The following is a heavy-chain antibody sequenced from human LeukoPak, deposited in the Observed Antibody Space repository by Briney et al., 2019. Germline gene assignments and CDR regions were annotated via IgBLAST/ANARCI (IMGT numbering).Heavy chain of an antibody. CDR1: GGTFSSYA. D-gene: IGHD2-2*02. CDR3: AVASILAAIDYYYYYMDV. CDR2: IIPIFGTA. V-gene: IGHV1-69*05. Sequence: GASVKVSCKASGGTFSSYAISWVRQAPGQGLEWMGGIIPIFGTANYAQKFQGRVTITTDESTSTAYMELSSLRSEDTAVYYCAVASILAAIDYYYYYMDVWGKGTTVTVSS. J-gene: IGHJ6*03.